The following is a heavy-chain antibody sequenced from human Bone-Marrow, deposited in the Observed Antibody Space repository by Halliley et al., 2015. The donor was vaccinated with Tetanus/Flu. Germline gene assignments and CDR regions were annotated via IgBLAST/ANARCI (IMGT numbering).Heavy chain of an antibody. D-gene: IGHD2-15*01. Sequence: TLSLTCTVSGGSLSPYYWSWIRQSPGRGLQYIGYIYYNGITNYNPSLSSRVTISVDTTKNQFSLSLTPLTPTGTALYYCARARDGAAHPPWFYCGGQGSLV. CDR2: IYYNGIT. J-gene: IGHJ5*01. CDR1: GGSLSPYY. V-gene: IGHV4-59*13. CDR3: ARARDGAAHPPWFYC.